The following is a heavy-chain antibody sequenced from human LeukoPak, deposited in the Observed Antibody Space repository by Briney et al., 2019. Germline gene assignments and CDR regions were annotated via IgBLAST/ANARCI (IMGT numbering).Heavy chain of an antibody. CDR1: GGSFSGYY. Sequence: SETLSLTCAVYGGSFSGYYWSWIRQPPGKGLEWIGEINHSGSTNYNPSLKSRVTISVDTSKNQFSLKLSSVTAADTAVYYCARGPHYDFWSGYSSGMDAWGQGTTVTVSS. D-gene: IGHD3-3*01. CDR3: ARGPHYDFWSGYSSGMDA. J-gene: IGHJ6*02. CDR2: INHSGST. V-gene: IGHV4-34*01.